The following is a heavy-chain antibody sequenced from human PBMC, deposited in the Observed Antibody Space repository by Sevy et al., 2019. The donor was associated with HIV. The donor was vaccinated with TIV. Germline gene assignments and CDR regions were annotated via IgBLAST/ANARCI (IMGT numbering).Heavy chain of an antibody. Sequence: ASVKVSCKTSGYTFTTYGIIWVRQAPGQGLEWMGWIRAYNGDTNYAQKLQGRVSMTTDTSTSTAYLEVRSLRSDDTAVYYCARAATVVTPDSWGQGTLVTVSS. CDR1: GYTFTTYG. J-gene: IGHJ4*02. CDR3: ARAATVVTPDS. D-gene: IGHD2-21*02. V-gene: IGHV1-18*04. CDR2: IRAYNGDT.